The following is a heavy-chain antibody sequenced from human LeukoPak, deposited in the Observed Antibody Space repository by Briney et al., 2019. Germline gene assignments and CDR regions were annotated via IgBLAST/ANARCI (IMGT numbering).Heavy chain of an antibody. CDR1: GFTFDDYA. J-gene: IGHJ6*03. CDR3: AKQYCSSTSCNLGYRAV. D-gene: IGHD2-2*01. CDR2: ISWDGGST. V-gene: IGHV3-43D*04. Sequence: QSGGSLRLSCAASGFTFDDYAMRWVRQAPGKGLEWVSLISWDGGSTYYADSVKGRFTISRDNSKNSLYLQVNSLRAEDTALYYCAKQYCSSTSCNLGYRAVWSKASTVTVPS.